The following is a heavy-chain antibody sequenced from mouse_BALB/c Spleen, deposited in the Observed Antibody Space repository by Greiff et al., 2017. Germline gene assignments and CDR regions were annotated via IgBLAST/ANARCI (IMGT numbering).Heavy chain of an antibody. CDR3: AGSGEGLRYFDV. CDR2: ISYSGST. V-gene: IGHV3-8*02. J-gene: IGHJ1*01. CDR1: GDSITSGY. D-gene: IGHD2-2*01. Sequence: EVKLQESGPSLVKPSQTLSLTCSASGDSITSGYWNWIRKFPGNKLEYMGYISYSGSTYYNPSLKSRISITRDTSKNQYYLLLNSVTTEDTATYYCAGSGEGLRYFDVWGAGTTVTVSS.